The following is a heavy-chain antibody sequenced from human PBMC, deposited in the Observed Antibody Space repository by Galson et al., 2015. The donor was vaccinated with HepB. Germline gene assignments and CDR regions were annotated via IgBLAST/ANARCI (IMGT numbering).Heavy chain of an antibody. V-gene: IGHV3-30*04. J-gene: IGHJ6*02. CDR3: ARDWGLGL. CDR1: GFTFRIEA. CDR2: TSYDEKTK. D-gene: IGHD3-16*01. Sequence: SLRLSCAASGFTFRIEAMNWVRQAPDKGLEFVAATSYDEKTKYYADSVRGRFTISGDNSKNTLYLQMSSLRLEDTALYYCARDWGLGLWGQGTTVTVSS.